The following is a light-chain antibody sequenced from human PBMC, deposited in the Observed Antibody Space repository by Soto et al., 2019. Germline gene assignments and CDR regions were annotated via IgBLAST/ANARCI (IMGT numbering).Light chain of an antibody. CDR3: QQLNSYPFT. CDR2: AAS. CDR1: QGIRSY. J-gene: IGKJ4*01. Sequence: DIQLTQSPSFLSASVGDRVTITCRASQGIRSYLAWYQQKPGKAPKLLIYAASTLQSGVPSRFSGSGSGTEFTLTINTLQPEDFATYYCQQLNSYPFTFGGGTKVEIK. V-gene: IGKV1-9*01.